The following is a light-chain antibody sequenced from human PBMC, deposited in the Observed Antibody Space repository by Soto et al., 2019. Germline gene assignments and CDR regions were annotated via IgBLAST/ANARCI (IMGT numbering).Light chain of an antibody. CDR2: EVS. CDR3: MQSTQLPPT. J-gene: IGKJ5*01. V-gene: IGKV2D-29*02. CDR1: HILLHITGETF. Sequence: DVVMTQTPLSLSVTPGHPASISFNSIHILLHITGETFLFWYLQKPGQSPQLLIYEVSTRVSGVPDRFSGSGSGTDFTLEISRVETDDVGIYYCMQSTQLPPTFGQGTRLEIK.